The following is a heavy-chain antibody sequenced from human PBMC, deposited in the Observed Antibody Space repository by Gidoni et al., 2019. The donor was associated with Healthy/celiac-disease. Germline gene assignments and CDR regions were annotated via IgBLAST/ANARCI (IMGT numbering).Heavy chain of an antibody. J-gene: IGHJ3*02. CDR3: ARGWGSWGDDAFDI. V-gene: IGHV1-8*01. Sequence: QVQLVQSGAEVKKPGASVQVSCKAYGYTFTSYDINWLRQATGPGLEWMGWMNANSSNTGYAQKFQGRVTMTRNTSIRTAYMELSSLRAEDTAVYYCARGWGSWGDDAFDIWGQGTMVTVSS. D-gene: IGHD6-13*01. CDR1: GYTFTSYD. CDR2: MNANSSNT.